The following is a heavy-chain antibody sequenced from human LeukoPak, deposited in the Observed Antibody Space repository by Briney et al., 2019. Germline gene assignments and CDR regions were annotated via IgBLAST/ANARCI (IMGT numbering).Heavy chain of an antibody. Sequence: PGGSLRLSCAASGFTVSSSYVNWVRQAPGKGLEWVSVIYSGGSAYYADSVKGRFTTSRDNSKNTLDLQMNSLRTGDTAVYYCARGLRSSTTWGAIDIWGQGTMVTVSS. CDR1: GFTVSSSY. V-gene: IGHV3-66*02. CDR3: ARGLRSSTTWGAIDI. J-gene: IGHJ3*02. CDR2: IYSGGSA. D-gene: IGHD2-2*01.